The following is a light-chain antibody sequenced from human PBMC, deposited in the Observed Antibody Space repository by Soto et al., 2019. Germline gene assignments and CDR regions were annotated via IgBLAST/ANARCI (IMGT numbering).Light chain of an antibody. J-gene: IGKJ5*01. CDR1: QSVSSSY. CDR2: GAS. V-gene: IGKV3-20*01. Sequence: EIVLTQSPGTLSLSPGERATLSCRASQSVSSSYLAWYQQKPGQAPRLLIYGASSRATGIPDRFSGSGSGKNFTLTISRLEPEDFSGYYCQQYCSSPPITFGQGTRLEIK. CDR3: QQYCSSPPIT.